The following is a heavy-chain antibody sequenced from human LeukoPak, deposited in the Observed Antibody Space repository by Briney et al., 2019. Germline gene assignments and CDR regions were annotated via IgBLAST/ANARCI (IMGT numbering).Heavy chain of an antibody. CDR2: IYYSGST. CDR1: GGSISSSSYY. V-gene: IGHV4-39*07. J-gene: IGHJ6*02. CDR3: ARDYYGSGSPHV. D-gene: IGHD3-10*01. Sequence: PSETLSLTCTVSGGSISSSSYYWGWIRQPPGKGLEWIGSIYYSGSTYYNPSLKSRVTISVDRSKNQFSLKLSSVTAADTAVYYCARDYYGSGSPHVWGQGTTVTVSS.